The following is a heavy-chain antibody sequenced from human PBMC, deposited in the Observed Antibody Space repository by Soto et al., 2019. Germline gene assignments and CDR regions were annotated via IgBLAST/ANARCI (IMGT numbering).Heavy chain of an antibody. Sequence: EVQLVESGGGLVQPGGSLRLSCAASGFTFSSYDMHWVRQATGKGLEWVSAIGTAGDTYYPGSVKGRFTISRENAKNSLYLQMNSLRAGDTAVYYCAREVRRGTDWGMDVWGQGTTVTVSS. CDR3: AREVRRGTDWGMDV. CDR1: GFTFSSYD. D-gene: IGHD1-26*01. CDR2: IGTAGDT. J-gene: IGHJ6*02. V-gene: IGHV3-13*01.